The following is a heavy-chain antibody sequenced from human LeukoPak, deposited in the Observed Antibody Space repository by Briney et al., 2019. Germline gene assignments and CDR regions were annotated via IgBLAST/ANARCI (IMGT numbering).Heavy chain of an antibody. D-gene: IGHD6-25*01. J-gene: IGHJ6*02. CDR1: GFPFSGYW. CDR2: IKQDASDS. CDR3: AKNIAAPGRVDYQLYGMDE. Sequence: GGSLRLSGAASGFPFSGYWMTWVRKAPGKGLQWVASIKQDASDSRHVDSVKGRFTISRDNAKDSLFLQMNNLRPGDTAVYYCAKNIAAPGRVDYQLYGMDEWGQGTTVTVSS. V-gene: IGHV3-7*01.